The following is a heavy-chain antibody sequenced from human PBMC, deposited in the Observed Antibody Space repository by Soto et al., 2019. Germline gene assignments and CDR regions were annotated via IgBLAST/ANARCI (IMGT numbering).Heavy chain of an antibody. CDR2: IIPIFGTA. CDR3: ARVPPATLLPSNCFDP. Sequence: SVKVSCMASGGTFSSYAISWVRQAPGQGLEWMGGIIPIFGTANYAQKFQGRVTITADKSTSTAYMELSSLRSEDTAVYYCARVPPATLLPSNCFDPCGQATLGTVSS. CDR1: GGTFSSYA. D-gene: IGHD2-15*01. V-gene: IGHV1-69*06. J-gene: IGHJ5*02.